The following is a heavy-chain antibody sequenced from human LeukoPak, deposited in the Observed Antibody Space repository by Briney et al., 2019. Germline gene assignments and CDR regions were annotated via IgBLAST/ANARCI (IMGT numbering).Heavy chain of an antibody. CDR2: INTNTGNP. CDR1: GYTFTSYA. J-gene: IGHJ5*02. CDR3: ARDVIHVLRFLEWLVAPQRDTGWFGP. D-gene: IGHD3-3*01. V-gene: IGHV7-4-1*02. Sequence: ASVKVSCKASGYTFTSYAMNWVRQAPGQGLEWMGWINTNTGNPTYAQGFTGRFVFSLATSVSTAYLQISSLKAEDTAVYYCARDVIHVLRFLEWLVAPQRDTGWFGPWGQGTLVTVSS.